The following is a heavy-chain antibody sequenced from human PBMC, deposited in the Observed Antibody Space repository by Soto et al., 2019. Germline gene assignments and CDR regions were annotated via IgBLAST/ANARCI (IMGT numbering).Heavy chain of an antibody. CDR2: ISGSGGRT. J-gene: IGHJ3*02. CDR1: GFTFSSYA. V-gene: IGHV3-23*01. CDR3: WKSEVGDGFDI. D-gene: IGHD1-26*01. Sequence: GGSLRLSCAASGFTFSSYAMSWVRQAPGKGLEWVSAISGSGGRTYYADSVKGRFTISRDNSKNTLYLQMNSLRAEDTAVYYCWKSEVGDGFDISGQGTMVTVSS.